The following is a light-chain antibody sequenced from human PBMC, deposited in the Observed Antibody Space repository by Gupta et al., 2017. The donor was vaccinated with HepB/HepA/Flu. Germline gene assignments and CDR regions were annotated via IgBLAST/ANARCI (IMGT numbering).Light chain of an antibody. CDR1: QSVSSN. Sequence: EIVMTQSPATLSVSPGERATLSCRASQSVSSNLAWYQQKPGQAPRLLIYGASTRATGIPDRFSGSGSGTEFTLKISRLQSEDVAVYYCKQYKKRPITFGQGTRLEIK. CDR2: GAS. CDR3: KQYKKRPIT. J-gene: IGKJ5*01. V-gene: IGKV3-15*01.